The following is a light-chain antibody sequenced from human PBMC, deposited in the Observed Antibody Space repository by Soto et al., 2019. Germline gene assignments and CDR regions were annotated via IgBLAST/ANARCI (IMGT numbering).Light chain of an antibody. CDR3: QQYDTVPFT. Sequence: EIVLTQSPGTLSLSTGERATLSCRASQSLTTTYLAWYQQKPGQAPRLIIYGASRRAAGIPDRFSGSGSGTVFTLTISSLEPEDFAVYSCQQYDTVPFTFGGGAKVEI. J-gene: IGKJ4*01. CDR1: QSLTTTY. CDR2: GAS. V-gene: IGKV3-20*01.